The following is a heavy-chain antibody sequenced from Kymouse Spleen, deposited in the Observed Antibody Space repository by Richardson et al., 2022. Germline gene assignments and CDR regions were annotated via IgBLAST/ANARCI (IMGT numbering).Heavy chain of an antibody. J-gene: IGHJ6*02. CDR1: GGSISSSSYY. CDR2: IYYSGST. V-gene: IGHV4-39*01. CDR3: ARGYYDILTGYSYYYYYGMDV. D-gene: IGHD3-9*01. Sequence: QLQLQESGPGLVKPSETLSLTCTVSGGSISSSSYYWGWIRQPPGKGLEWIGSIYYSGSTYYNPSLKSRVTISVDTSKNQFSLKLSSVTAADTAVYYCARGYYDILTGYSYYYYYGMDVWGQGTTVTVSS.